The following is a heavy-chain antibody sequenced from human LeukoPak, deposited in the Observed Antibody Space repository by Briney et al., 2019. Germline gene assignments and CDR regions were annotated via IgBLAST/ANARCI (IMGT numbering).Heavy chain of an antibody. J-gene: IGHJ6*03. Sequence: SETLSLTCAVYGGSFSGYYWSWIRQPPGKGLEWIGEINHSGSTNYNPSLKSRVTISVDTSKNQFSLKLSSVTAADTAVYYCARVAWFRELLGYYYYYYMDVWGKGTTVTVSS. CDR1: GGSFSGYY. CDR3: ARVAWFRELLGYYYYYYMDV. V-gene: IGHV4-34*01. CDR2: INHSGST. D-gene: IGHD3-10*01.